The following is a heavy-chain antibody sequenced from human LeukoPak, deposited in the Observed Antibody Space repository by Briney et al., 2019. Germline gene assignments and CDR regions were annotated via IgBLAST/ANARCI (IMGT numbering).Heavy chain of an antibody. J-gene: IGHJ6*02. Sequence: GGSLRLSCEASPFIFSGHWLNWVRQTPGKGLEWVSYISPGTIYYADSVKGRFTISRDNAKNSLYLQMNSLRAEDTAVYYCTRDGRVAYEMDVWGQGTTVTVSS. V-gene: IGHV3-48*01. CDR1: PFIFSGHW. CDR3: TRDGRVAYEMDV. D-gene: IGHD2-15*01. CDR2: ISPGTI.